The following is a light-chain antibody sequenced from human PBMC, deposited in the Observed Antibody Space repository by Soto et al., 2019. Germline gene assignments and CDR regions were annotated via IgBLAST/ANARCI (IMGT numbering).Light chain of an antibody. CDR1: QSVSRF. CDR3: QQRSTWPPT. Sequence: EIVLTQSPATLSFSPGERATLSCRASQSVSRFLVWYQQKPGQPPRLLIYDASNRATGVPARFSGSGSGTEFTLTISSLEPEDFASYYCQQRSTWPPTFGQGTRLEIK. CDR2: DAS. V-gene: IGKV3-11*01. J-gene: IGKJ5*01.